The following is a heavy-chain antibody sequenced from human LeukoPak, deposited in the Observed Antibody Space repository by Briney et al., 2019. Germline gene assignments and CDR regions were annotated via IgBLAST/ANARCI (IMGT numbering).Heavy chain of an antibody. V-gene: IGHV1-69*04. CDR3: ASTYYYDSSGYYYPLFDY. Sequence: ASVKVPCKASGGTFSSYAISWVRQAPGQGLEWMGRIIPILGIANYAQKFQGRVTITADKSTSTAYMELSSLRSEDTAVYYCASTYYYDSSGYYYPLFDYWGQGTLVTVSS. CDR1: GGTFSSYA. CDR2: IIPILGIA. J-gene: IGHJ4*02. D-gene: IGHD3-22*01.